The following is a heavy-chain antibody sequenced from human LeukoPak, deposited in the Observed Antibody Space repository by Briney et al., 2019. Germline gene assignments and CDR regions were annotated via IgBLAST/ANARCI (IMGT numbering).Heavy chain of an antibody. D-gene: IGHD6-19*01. J-gene: IGHJ4*02. CDR2: IYYRGST. CDR3: ARGSGWYNY. V-gene: IGHV4-39*01. CDR1: GGSISSSSYY. Sequence: SETLSLTCTVSGGSISSSSYYWGWIRQPPGKRLEWIGSIYYRGSTHYNPSLKSRVTISVDTSKNQFSLKLSSVTAADTAVYYCARGSGWYNYWGQGTLVTVSS.